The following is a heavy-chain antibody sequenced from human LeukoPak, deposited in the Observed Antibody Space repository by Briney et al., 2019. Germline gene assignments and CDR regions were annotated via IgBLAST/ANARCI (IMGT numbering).Heavy chain of an antibody. V-gene: IGHV3-23*01. Sequence: GGSLRLSCAASGFTFNNYAMNWVRQAPGKGLEWVSGVSASGGSTYYADSVKGRFTISRDESKNTLDLQMNSLRAKDTAVYYCANDNYWGQGTLVTVSS. CDR1: GFTFNNYA. CDR2: VSASGGST. J-gene: IGHJ4*02. CDR3: ANDNY.